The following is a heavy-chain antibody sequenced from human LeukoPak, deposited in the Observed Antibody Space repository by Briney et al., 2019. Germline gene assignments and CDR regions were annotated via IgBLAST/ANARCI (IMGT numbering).Heavy chain of an antibody. CDR1: GFAFSRYW. D-gene: IGHD3-10*01. CDR2: IEGDGSST. Sequence: GGSLRLSCAASGFAFSRYWMHWVRQAPGKGLVWVSRIEGDGSSTTYADYVKGRFTISRDNAKNTLYLQMNSLRAEDTAVYFCARDPSAFAGYFDFWGQGTQVTASS. J-gene: IGHJ4*02. CDR3: ARDPSAFAGYFDF. V-gene: IGHV3-74*01.